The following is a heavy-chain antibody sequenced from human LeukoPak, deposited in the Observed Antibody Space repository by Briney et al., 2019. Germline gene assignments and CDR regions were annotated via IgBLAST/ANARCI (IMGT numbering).Heavy chain of an antibody. J-gene: IGHJ4*02. V-gene: IGHV4-38-2*01. CDR2: IYHSGST. CDR1: GYSISSGYY. Sequence: PSETLSLTCAVSGYSISSGYYWGWIRQPPGKGLEWIGSIYHSGSTYYNPSLKSRVTISVDTSKNQFSLKLSSVTAADTAVYYCASRSGWSYFDYWGQGTLVTVSS. CDR3: ASRSGWSYFDY. D-gene: IGHD6-19*01.